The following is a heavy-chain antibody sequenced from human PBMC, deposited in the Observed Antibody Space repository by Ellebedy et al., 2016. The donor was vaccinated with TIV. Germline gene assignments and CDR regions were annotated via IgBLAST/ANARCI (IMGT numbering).Heavy chain of an antibody. D-gene: IGHD3-10*01. Sequence: ASVTVSCXTSGGTFSSYAISWVRQAPGQGLEWMGGTVPIFGTANYAQKFQGRVRITADESTSTAYMELRSLRSEDTAVYYCARGGFGELGAMNAMDVWGQGATVSVSS. J-gene: IGHJ6*02. CDR1: GGTFSSYA. V-gene: IGHV1-69*13. CDR3: ARGGFGELGAMNAMDV. CDR2: TVPIFGTA.